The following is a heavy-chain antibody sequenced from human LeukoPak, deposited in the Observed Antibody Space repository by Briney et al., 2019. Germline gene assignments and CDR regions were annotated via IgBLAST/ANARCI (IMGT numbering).Heavy chain of an antibody. CDR3: ARQRGVSYYDAFDV. V-gene: IGHV4-59*08. J-gene: IGHJ3*01. Sequence: PSETLSLTCTVSGDSFSSYYWSWIRQPPGKGLEWIGDINDSGGTNYNPSHKSRVTISLETSKSHLSLNLSSVTATDTAMYYCARQRGVSYYDAFDVWGQGTVVTVSS. CDR2: INDSGGT. D-gene: IGHD1-26*01. CDR1: GDSFSSYY.